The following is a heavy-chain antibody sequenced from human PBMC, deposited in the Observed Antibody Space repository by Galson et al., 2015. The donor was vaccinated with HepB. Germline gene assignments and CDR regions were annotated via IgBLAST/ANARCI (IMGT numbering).Heavy chain of an antibody. CDR1: GYTFTGYY. CDR2: INPNSGGT. CDR3: ARESCSSTSCYFNWFDP. J-gene: IGHJ5*02. D-gene: IGHD2-2*01. V-gene: IGHV1-2*02. Sequence: SVKVSCKASGYTFTGYYMHWVRQAPGQGLEWMGWINPNSGGTNYAQKFQGRVTMTRDTSISTAYMELSRLRSDDTAVYYCARESCSSTSCYFNWFDPWGQGTLVTVSS.